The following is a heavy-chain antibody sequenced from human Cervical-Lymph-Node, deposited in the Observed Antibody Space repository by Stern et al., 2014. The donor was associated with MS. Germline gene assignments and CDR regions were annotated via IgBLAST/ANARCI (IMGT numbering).Heavy chain of an antibody. D-gene: IGHD3-10*01. CDR3: ARAYTYYSNSAGY. CDR1: GGTFSSYE. V-gene: IGHV1-69*01. Sequence: MQLVESGAAVKKPGSSVKVSCKASGGTFSSYEITWVRQAPGQGLEWMGGIIPAFDTPTYAQKFQDRVTISADESTNTAYLALNGLKSDDTAIYFCARAYTYYSNSAGYWGQGTLVTVSS. CDR2: IIPAFDTP. J-gene: IGHJ4*02.